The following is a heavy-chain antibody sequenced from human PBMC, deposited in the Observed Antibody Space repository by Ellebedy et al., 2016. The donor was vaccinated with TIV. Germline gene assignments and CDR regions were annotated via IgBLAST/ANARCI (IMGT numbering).Heavy chain of an antibody. CDR3: ARVKSGDDYGDYDLGYMDV. CDR1: GDSMNSTRYY. Sequence: MPSETLSLTCTVSGDSMNSTRYYWGWIRQPPGKGLEWIGNIYYLGNTYYKPSLKSRVTISVDTSKNQFSLRLKSVTAADTGVYYCARVKSGDDYGDYDLGYMDVWGKGSTVSVSS. V-gene: IGHV4-39*07. J-gene: IGHJ6*04. CDR2: IYYLGNT. D-gene: IGHD4-17*01.